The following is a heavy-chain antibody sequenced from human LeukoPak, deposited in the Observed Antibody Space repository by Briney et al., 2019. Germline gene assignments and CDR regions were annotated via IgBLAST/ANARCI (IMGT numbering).Heavy chain of an antibody. V-gene: IGHV3-23*01. CDR1: GFTFSSYA. J-gene: IGHJ4*02. Sequence: PGGSLRHSCAASGFTFSSYAMNWVRQAPGKGLEWVSAISGSGRSTYYADSVKGRFTISRDNSKNTLYLQMNSLRTEDTAVYYCAKGAPLWFGELWIDYWGQGILVTVSS. CDR3: AKGAPLWFGELWIDY. CDR2: ISGSGRST. D-gene: IGHD3-10*01.